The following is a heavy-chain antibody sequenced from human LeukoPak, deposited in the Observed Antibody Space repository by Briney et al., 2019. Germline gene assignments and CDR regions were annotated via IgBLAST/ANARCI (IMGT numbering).Heavy chain of an antibody. CDR1: GGSISSNEYY. D-gene: IGHD4-17*01. Sequence: PSETLSLTCNVSGGSISSNEYYWGWIRQPPGKGLEWIANMYYSGSTYYNPSLKSRVTISIDTSKNQLSLKLSSVTAADTAVYYCARDGTTVSPAVWSKGTTVTVSS. J-gene: IGHJ6*04. CDR3: ARDGTTVSPAV. CDR2: MYYSGST. V-gene: IGHV4-39*07.